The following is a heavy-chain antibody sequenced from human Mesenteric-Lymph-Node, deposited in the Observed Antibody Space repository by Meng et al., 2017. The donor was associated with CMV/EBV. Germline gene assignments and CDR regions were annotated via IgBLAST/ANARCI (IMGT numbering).Heavy chain of an antibody. D-gene: IGHD2-2*01. V-gene: IGHV3-21*01. CDR3: ARVVQLLHDAFDI. CDR1: GFTFSSYS. CDR2: ISSSSSYI. J-gene: IGHJ3*02. Sequence: GGSLRLSCAASGFTFSSYSMNWVRQAPGKGLEWVSSISSSSSYIYYADSVKGRFTISRDNAKNSLYLQMNSLRAEDTAVYYCARVVQLLHDAFDIWGQGTMVTVSS.